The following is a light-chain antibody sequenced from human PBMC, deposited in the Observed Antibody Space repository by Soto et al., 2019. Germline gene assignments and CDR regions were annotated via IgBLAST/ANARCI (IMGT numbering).Light chain of an antibody. Sequence: QSALTQPASVSGSPGQSITISCTGTSSGVGGYNYVSWYQQHPGKAPKLMMYEVSNRPSGVSNRFSGSRSGNTASLTISGLQSEDEAEYYCNSYTTNSTFVFGTGTKVTVL. CDR1: SSGVGGYNY. J-gene: IGLJ1*01. CDR3: NSYTTNSTFV. V-gene: IGLV2-14*01. CDR2: EVS.